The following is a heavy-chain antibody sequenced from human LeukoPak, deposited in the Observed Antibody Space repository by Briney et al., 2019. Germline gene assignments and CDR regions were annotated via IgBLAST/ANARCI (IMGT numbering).Heavy chain of an antibody. V-gene: IGHV3-23*01. CDR2: ISGSGGDT. J-gene: IGHJ4*02. D-gene: IGHD6-13*01. CDR1: GFTFSSYA. Sequence: GGSLRLSCAASGFTFSSYAMNWVRQAPGKGLEWVSTISGSGGDTYYADSVKGRFTISRDNSKNTLYLQMNSLRAEDTAVYYCAKGNARISAAGTNFDYWGQGTLVTVSS. CDR3: AKGNARISAAGTNFDY.